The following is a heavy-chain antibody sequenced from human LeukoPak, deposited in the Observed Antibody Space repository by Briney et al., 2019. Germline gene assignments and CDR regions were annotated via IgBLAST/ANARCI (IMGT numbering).Heavy chain of an antibody. CDR2: IYYSGST. V-gene: IGHV4-61*01. CDR3: ASIWFGELLRHFDY. Sequence: PSETLSLTCTVSGGSVSSGSYYWSWIRQPPGKGLEWIGYIYYSGSTYYNPSLKSRVTISVDTSKNQFSLKLSPVTAADTAVYYCASIWFGELLRHFDYWGQGTLVTVSS. J-gene: IGHJ4*02. CDR1: GGSVSSGSYY. D-gene: IGHD3-10*01.